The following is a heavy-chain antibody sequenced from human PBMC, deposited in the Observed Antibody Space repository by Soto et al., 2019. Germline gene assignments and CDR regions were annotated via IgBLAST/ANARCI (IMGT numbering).Heavy chain of an antibody. CDR3: ARSTVGFPDYFDI. CDR1: GDSIGGGGFS. CDR2: TFYSGTT. D-gene: IGHD4-17*01. V-gene: IGHV4-30-2*01. J-gene: IGHJ4*02. Sequence: QLQLQESGSGLVKPSQTLSLTCAVSGDSIGGGGFSWSWIRQPPGKGLQWIGYTFYSGTTYYNPSLNSRVTISIDKSKNQFSLRLTSVTAADTAAYFCARSTVGFPDYFDIWGQGILVTVSS.